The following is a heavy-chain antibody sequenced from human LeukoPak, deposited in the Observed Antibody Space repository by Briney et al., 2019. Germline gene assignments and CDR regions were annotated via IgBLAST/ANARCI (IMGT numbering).Heavy chain of an antibody. V-gene: IGHV1-2*02. D-gene: IGHD3-10*01. CDR1: GYSFADYY. CDR3: ATNILVRDIINWFDP. J-gene: IGHJ5*02. CDR2: IKPNSGDT. Sequence: ASVKVSCKASGYSFADYYMHWVRQAPGQGLEWMGWIKPNSGDTKSAQKFQGRVTMTRDTSISTAYMELSSLRYDDTAVYYCATNILVRDIINWFDPWGQGTLVTVSS.